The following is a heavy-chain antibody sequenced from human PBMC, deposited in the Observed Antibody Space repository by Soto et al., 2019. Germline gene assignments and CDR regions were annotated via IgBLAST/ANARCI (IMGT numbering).Heavy chain of an antibody. V-gene: IGHV4-30-2*01. CDR1: GGSISSGGYS. CDR3: ARAVREFGVVRPYYYYGMDV. CDR2: IYHSGST. Sequence: QLQLQESGSGLVKPSQTLSLTCAVSGGSISSGGYSWSWIRQPPGKGLEWIGYIYHSGSTYYNPSLKSRVTISVDRSKNQFSLKLSSVTAADTAVYYCARAVREFGVVRPYYYYGMDVWGQGTTVTVSS. D-gene: IGHD3-3*01. J-gene: IGHJ6*02.